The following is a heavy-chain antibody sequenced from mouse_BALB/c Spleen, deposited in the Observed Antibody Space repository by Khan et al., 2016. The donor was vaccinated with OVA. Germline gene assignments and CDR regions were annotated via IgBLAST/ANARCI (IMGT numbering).Heavy chain of an antibody. D-gene: IGHD1-1*02. CDR3: ARGGRVAY. CDR1: GYTFTDYA. Sequence: QVQLKQSGAELVRTGVSVKISCKGSGYTFTDYAMHWVKQSHAQSLEWIGVISTYYGDADYNQTFQGKASMTVDKSSSTAYMELARLTSEDSAIYYCARGGRVAYWGQGTLVTVAA. J-gene: IGHJ3*01. CDR2: ISTYYGDA. V-gene: IGHV1S137*01.